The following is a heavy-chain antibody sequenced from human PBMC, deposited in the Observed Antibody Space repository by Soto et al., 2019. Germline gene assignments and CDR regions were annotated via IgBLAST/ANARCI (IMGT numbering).Heavy chain of an antibody. CDR1: GGTFSSYT. CDR3: ARDLRGSIAVAGVYKLDY. Sequence: GASVKVSCKASGGTFSSYTISWVRQAPGQGPEWMGRIIPILGIANYAQKFQGRVTITADKSTSTAYMELSSLRSEDTAVYYCARDLRGSIAVAGVYKLDYWGQGTLVTVSS. CDR2: IIPILGIA. J-gene: IGHJ4*02. D-gene: IGHD6-19*01. V-gene: IGHV1-69*04.